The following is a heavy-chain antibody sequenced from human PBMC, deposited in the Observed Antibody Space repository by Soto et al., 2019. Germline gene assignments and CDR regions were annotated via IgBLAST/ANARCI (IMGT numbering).Heavy chain of an antibody. D-gene: IGHD3-10*01. V-gene: IGHV1-18*01. J-gene: IGHJ4*02. CDR2: INGYGHGA. CDR3: VRDVNGDFYY. Sequence: QVQLVQSGAEVRQPGASVKVSCKASGYSFTTYGMSWVRQAPGQGLEYMGWINGYGHGAKYVQRFQGIFSMTTDTSTNTVYMDLRSLTSDDTAVYYCVRDVNGDFYYWGQGTVVIGSP. CDR1: GYSFTTYG.